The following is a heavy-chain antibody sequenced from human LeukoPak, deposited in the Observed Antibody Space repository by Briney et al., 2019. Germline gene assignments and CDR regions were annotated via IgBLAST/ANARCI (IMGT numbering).Heavy chain of an antibody. D-gene: IGHD6-6*01. CDR2: IYHSGST. Sequence: PSETLSLTCAVSGGSISSSNWWSWVRQPPGKGLEWIGEIYHSGSTNYNPSLKSRVTISVDTSKNQFSLKLNSVTAADTAVYYCARGVYSSSSRDFDYWGQGTLVTVSS. CDR1: GGSISSSNW. V-gene: IGHV4-4*02. CDR3: ARGVYSSSSRDFDY. J-gene: IGHJ4*02.